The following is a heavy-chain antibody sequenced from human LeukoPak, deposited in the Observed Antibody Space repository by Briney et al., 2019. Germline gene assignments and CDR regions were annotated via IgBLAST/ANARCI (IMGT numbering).Heavy chain of an antibody. D-gene: IGHD2-2*01. J-gene: IGHJ4*02. CDR3: ARGGYCSSTSCYARVAQSDY. CDR1: GGSFSGYY. Sequence: KPSETLSLTCAVHGGSFSGYYWSWIRQPPGKGLEWIGEINHSGSTNYNPSLKSRVTISVDTSKNQFSLKLSSVTAADTAVYYCARGGYCSSTSCYARVAQSDYWGQGTLVTVSS. V-gene: IGHV4-34*01. CDR2: INHSGST.